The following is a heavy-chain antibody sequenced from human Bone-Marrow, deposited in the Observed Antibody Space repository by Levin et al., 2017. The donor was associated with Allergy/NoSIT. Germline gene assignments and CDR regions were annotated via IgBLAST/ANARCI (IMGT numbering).Heavy chain of an antibody. V-gene: IGHV4-31*03. D-gene: IGHD5-24*01. J-gene: IGHJ4*02. CDR1: GGSINSGSYC. Sequence: SETLSLTCTVSGGSINSGSYCWSWIRQRPGKGLEWIGSICYSRSTYYNPSLKSRVTMSVDTSKNLFSLKLTLVTAAATAVYFCARAVPDGCVDYWGQGALVAVSS. CDR2: ICYSRST. CDR3: ARAVPDGCVDY.